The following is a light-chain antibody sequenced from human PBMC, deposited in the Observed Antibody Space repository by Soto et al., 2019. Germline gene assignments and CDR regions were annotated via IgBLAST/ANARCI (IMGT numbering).Light chain of an antibody. CDR1: QSISSW. V-gene: IGKV1-5*01. Sequence: DIQMTQSPSTLSASVGDRVTITCRASQSISSWLAWYHQKPGKVPKLLIYDVSSLESGVPSRFSGSGSGTEFTLTISSLQPDDFTTYYCQQYNSYPWTFGQGTKVEIK. CDR2: DVS. CDR3: QQYNSYPWT. J-gene: IGKJ1*01.